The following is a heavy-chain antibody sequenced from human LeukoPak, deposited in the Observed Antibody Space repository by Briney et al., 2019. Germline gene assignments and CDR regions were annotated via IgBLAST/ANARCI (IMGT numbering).Heavy chain of an antibody. D-gene: IGHD1-1*01. CDR1: GGSFSGYY. CDR3: ARCPTISETGYFDY. J-gene: IGHJ4*03. V-gene: IGHV4-34*01. Sequence: LETLSLTRAVYGGSFSGYYWSWIRQYPGKGVQWIAEVYHLGGTNYNLSVKGRVTISVDTSKNQFSLKMTSLTAAGTAVYYFARCPTISETGYFDYWGQGTLVTVSS. CDR2: VYHLGGT.